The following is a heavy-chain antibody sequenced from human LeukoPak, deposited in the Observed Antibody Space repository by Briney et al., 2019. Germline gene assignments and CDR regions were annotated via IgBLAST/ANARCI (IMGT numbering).Heavy chain of an antibody. V-gene: IGHV4-34*01. CDR3: ARAGRIAVAGS. Sequence: SETLSLTCAVYGGSFSGYYWSWIRQPPGKGLEWIGEINHSGSTSYNPSLKSRVTISVDTSKNQFSLKLSSVTAADTAVYYCARAGRIAVAGSWGQGTLVTVSS. CDR1: GGSFSGYY. D-gene: IGHD6-19*01. J-gene: IGHJ4*02. CDR2: INHSGST.